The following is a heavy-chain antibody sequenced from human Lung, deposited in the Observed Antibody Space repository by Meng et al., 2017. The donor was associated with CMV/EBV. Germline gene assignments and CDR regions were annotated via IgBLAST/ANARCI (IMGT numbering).Heavy chain of an antibody. CDR1: GFTFSSYA. D-gene: IGHD2-8*01. CDR2: ISGSGGST. Sequence: SCAASGFTFSSYAMSRVRQAPGKGLEWVSAISGSGGSTYYADSVKGRFTISRDNSKNTLYLQMNSLRAEDTAVYYCAKDVSKLGYFDLWGRGTLVTVSS. CDR3: AKDVSKLGYFDL. J-gene: IGHJ2*01. V-gene: IGHV3-23*01.